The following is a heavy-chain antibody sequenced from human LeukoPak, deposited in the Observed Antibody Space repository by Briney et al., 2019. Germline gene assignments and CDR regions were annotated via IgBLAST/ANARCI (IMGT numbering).Heavy chain of an antibody. CDR1: GFTFDDYA. J-gene: IGHJ3*02. CDR2: ISWNSGSI. V-gene: IGHV3-9*01. Sequence: GGSLRLSCAASGFTFDDYAMHWVRQAPGKGLEWVSGISWNSGSIGHADSVKGRFTISRDNAKNSLYLQMNSLRAEDTALYYCAKDIAPSYYDSSALFRAFDIWGQGTMVTVSS. D-gene: IGHD3-22*01. CDR3: AKDIAPSYYDSSALFRAFDI.